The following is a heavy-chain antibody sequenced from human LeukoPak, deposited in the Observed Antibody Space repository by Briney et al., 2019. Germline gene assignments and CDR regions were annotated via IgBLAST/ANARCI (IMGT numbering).Heavy chain of an antibody. V-gene: IGHV3-23*01. D-gene: IGHD5-18*01. Sequence: PGGSLRLSCPASGFTFSSYAVSWVRQAPGKGLEWVSAISGSGGSTYYADSVKGRFTISRDNSKNTLYLQMNSLRAEDTAVYYCAKDRIQLWLKATYFDYWGQGTLVTVSS. J-gene: IGHJ4*02. CDR2: ISGSGGST. CDR3: AKDRIQLWLKATYFDY. CDR1: GFTFSSYA.